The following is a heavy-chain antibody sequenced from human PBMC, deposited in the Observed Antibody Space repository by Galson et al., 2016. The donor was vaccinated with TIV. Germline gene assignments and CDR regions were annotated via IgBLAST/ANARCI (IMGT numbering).Heavy chain of an antibody. CDR1: GYIFSNYW. J-gene: IGHJ6*03. Sequence: QSGAEVKKPGESLKISCQGSGYIFSNYWIAWVRQMPGIGLEWMGIIYPGDSRAKYSPSFQGRVTNSVDTSLSTAYLQWSSLRASVTAEYYCAGQPRTTLAQRDVDYSMDVCGTGTKITVSS. D-gene: IGHD1-1*01. V-gene: IGHV5-51*01. CDR3: AGQPRTTLAQRDVDYSMDV. CDR2: IYPGDSRA.